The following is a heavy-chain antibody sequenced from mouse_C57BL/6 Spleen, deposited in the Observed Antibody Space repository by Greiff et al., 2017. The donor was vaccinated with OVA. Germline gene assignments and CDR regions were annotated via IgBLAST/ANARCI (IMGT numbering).Heavy chain of an antibody. CDR3: AKVDGNYGGYYAMDY. D-gene: IGHD2-1*01. Sequence: QVQLQQSGPELVKPGASVKISCKASGYAFSSSWMNWVKQRPGKGLEWIGRIYPGDGDTNYNGKFKGKATLTADKSSSTAYMQLSSLTSEDSAVDFCAKVDGNYGGYYAMDYWGQGTSVTVSS. J-gene: IGHJ4*01. CDR2: IYPGDGDT. CDR1: GYAFSSSW. V-gene: IGHV1-82*01.